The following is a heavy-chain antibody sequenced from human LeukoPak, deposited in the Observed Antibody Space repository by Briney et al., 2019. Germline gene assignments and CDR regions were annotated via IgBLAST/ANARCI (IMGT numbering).Heavy chain of an antibody. D-gene: IGHD6-19*01. V-gene: IGHV4-31*11. CDR2: IYHSGST. J-gene: IGHJ4*02. CDR3: VRAVGYISGWYFDY. Sequence: SETLSLTCAVSGDSISSGGYAWTWIRQHPGKGLEWIGYIYHSGSTSYNPSFESRLIISVDMSENQFSLKLNSVTAADTAVYYCVRAVGYISGWYFDYWGQGALVIVSS. CDR1: GDSISSGGYA.